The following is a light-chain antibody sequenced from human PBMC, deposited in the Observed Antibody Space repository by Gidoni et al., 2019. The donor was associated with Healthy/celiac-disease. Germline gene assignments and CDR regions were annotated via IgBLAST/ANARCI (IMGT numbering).Light chain of an antibody. CDR1: QHISSY. V-gene: IGKV1-39*01. J-gene: IGKJ1*01. Sequence: DIQVTQSPSSLSASVGERDTITSRASQHISSYLNCSQQKPGKAPTLLIYSASSSQSGVPTGCSGSGSGTDFTLTISSLQPADFVTYYCQQSYSTPPWTFGQXTKVEIK. CDR3: QQSYSTPPWT. CDR2: SAS.